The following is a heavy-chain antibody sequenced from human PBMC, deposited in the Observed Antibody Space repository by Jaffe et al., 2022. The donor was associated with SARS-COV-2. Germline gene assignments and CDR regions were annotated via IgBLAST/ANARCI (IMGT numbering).Heavy chain of an antibody. CDR3: AREGGVPGDFDG. CDR1: GFTLKTYK. Sequence: DVQLVESGGGLVQPGGSLRLSCAASGFTLKTYKMHWVRQAPGGGLEWVSHSSEIGAGALYGDSVKGRFTISRDNARNLLFLQMNSLRVEDSGVYYCAREGGVPGDFDGWGQGTLVTVSS. D-gene: IGHD3-9*01. V-gene: IGHV3-48*03. CDR2: SSEIGAGA. J-gene: IGHJ4*02.